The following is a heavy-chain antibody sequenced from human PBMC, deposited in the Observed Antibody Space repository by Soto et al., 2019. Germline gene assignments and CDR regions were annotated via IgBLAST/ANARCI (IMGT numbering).Heavy chain of an antibody. D-gene: IGHD1-1*01. Sequence: PGGSLRLSCAASGFTFSRHAMPCVRQAPGKGLEWVSIIIGRGVRTYCSDSVNGRFIISRDNAKNTLYLQMNSLRAEDTAVYYCAKDPDTYVERPYSNYSDMHVWAQGPTLTVSS. CDR3: AKDPDTYVERPYSNYSDMHV. CDR2: IIGRGVRT. V-gene: IGHV3-23*01. J-gene: IGHJ6*02. CDR1: GFTFSRHA.